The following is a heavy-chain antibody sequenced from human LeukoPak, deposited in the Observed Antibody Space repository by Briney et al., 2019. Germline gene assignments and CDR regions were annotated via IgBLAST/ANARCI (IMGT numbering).Heavy chain of an antibody. V-gene: IGHV3-74*01. CDR3: ARDRDCGDGGCYPHFDY. J-gene: IGHJ4*02. Sequence: GGSLRLSCAASGFTFSSYWMHWVRQAPGKGLVWVSRIESDGSTNYADSVKGRFTISRDNAKNTLSLQMNSLRVEDTAVYYCARDRDCGDGGCYPHFDYWGQGVRVTVSS. CDR2: IESDGST. CDR1: GFTFSSYW. D-gene: IGHD2-15*01.